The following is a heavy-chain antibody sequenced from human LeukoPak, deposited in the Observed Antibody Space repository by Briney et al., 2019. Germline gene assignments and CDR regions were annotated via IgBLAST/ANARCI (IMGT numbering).Heavy chain of an antibody. D-gene: IGHD2-15*01. CDR1: GFTFSSHE. CDR3: AKDLNQAGGYCSGGSCYSVDH. CDR2: IGRSGGSI. J-gene: IGHJ5*02. V-gene: IGHV3-48*03. Sequence: GGSLRLSCAASGFTFSSHEMNWVRQAPGKGLEWVSYIGRSGGSISYTDSVKGRFTISRDNSKNTLYLQMNSLRPEDTAVYYCAKDLNQAGGYCSGGSCYSVDHWGQGTLVTVSS.